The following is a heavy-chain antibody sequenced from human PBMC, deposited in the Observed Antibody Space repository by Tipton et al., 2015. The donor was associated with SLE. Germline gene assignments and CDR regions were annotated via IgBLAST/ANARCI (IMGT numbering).Heavy chain of an antibody. D-gene: IGHD1-26*01. V-gene: IGHV4-4*08. CDR2: VYPTGRT. Sequence: GLVKPSETLSLNCTVSGGSISTYYWNWILQSPGKGLEWIGYVYPTGRTNYNPSVVNRVNISLDMSKKQFFLKVTSVTSAHTAVYYCAIRCGSSDEYRGQGILVTVSS. CDR3: AIRCGSSDEY. CDR1: GGSISTYY. J-gene: IGHJ4*02.